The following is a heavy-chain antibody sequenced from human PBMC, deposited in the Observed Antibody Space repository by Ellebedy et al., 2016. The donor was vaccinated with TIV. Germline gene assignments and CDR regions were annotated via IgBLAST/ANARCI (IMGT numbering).Heavy chain of an antibody. D-gene: IGHD3-9*01. Sequence: ASVKVSCKASGYTFTGYYMHWIRQAPGQGLEWMGWINPDNGGTYYAESFQGRVTMTRDKSNNTLWLHMNSLRAEDTAVYYCARGALDIRALRYFDWTQKGPYYLDYWGQGTLVTVSS. J-gene: IGHJ4*02. CDR1: GYTFTGYY. CDR2: INPDNGGT. CDR3: ARGALDIRALRYFDWTQKGPYYLDY. V-gene: IGHV1-2*02.